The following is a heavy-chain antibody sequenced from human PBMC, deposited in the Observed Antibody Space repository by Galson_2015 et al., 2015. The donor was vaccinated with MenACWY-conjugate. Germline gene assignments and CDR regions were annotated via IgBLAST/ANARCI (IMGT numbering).Heavy chain of an antibody. CDR2: ILYDGSNK. Sequence: SLRLSCAASGFTFSSYGMHWVRQAPGKGLEWVAVILYDGSNKYYADSLKGRFTISRDNSKNTLYLQMNSLRAEDTAVYYCARDKFGEGVRWFDPWGQGTLVTVSS. CDR3: ARDKFGEGVRWFDP. D-gene: IGHD3-10*01. V-gene: IGHV3-30*03. J-gene: IGHJ5*01. CDR1: GFTFSSYG.